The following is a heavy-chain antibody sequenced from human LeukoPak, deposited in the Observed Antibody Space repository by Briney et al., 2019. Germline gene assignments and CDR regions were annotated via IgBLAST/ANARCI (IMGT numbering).Heavy chain of an antibody. J-gene: IGHJ5*02. Sequence: SQTLSLTCAISGDSVSSNSAAWNWIRQSPSRGLEWLGRTYYRSKWYNDYAVSVKSRITINPDTSKNQFSLQLNSVTPEDTAVYYCARHPSGRMWLQQGGWFDPWGQGTLVTASS. V-gene: IGHV6-1*01. CDR2: TYYRSKWYN. CDR1: GDSVSSNSAA. CDR3: ARHPSGRMWLQQGGWFDP. D-gene: IGHD5-24*01.